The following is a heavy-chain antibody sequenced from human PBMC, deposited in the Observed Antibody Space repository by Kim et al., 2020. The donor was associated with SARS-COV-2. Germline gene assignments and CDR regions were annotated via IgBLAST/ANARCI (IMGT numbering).Heavy chain of an antibody. J-gene: IGHJ3*02. CDR3: ARTYYYDSSGLAWGAFDI. D-gene: IGHD3-22*01. V-gene: IGHV4-31*02. Sequence: TSRVTISVDTSKTQFSLKLSSVTAADTAVYYCARTYYYDSSGLAWGAFDIWGQGTMVTVSS.